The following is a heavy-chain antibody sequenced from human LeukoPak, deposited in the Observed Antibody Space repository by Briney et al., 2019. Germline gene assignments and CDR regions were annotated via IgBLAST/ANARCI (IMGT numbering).Heavy chain of an antibody. CDR3: ARTYGDYVYILGY. V-gene: IGHV3-53*01. CDR1: GFTVSSNY. D-gene: IGHD4-17*01. CDR2: IYSGGST. Sequence: GGSLRLSCAASGFTVSSNYMSWVRQAPGQGLEWVAVIYSGGSTYYADSVKGRFTISRDISKNTVYLQMNSLRAEDTAVHYCARTYGDYVYILGYWGQGTLVTVSS. J-gene: IGHJ4*02.